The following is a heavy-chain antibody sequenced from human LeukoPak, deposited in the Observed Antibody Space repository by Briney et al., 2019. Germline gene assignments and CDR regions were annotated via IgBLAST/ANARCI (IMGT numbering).Heavy chain of an antibody. D-gene: IGHD3-22*01. CDR1: GDSVSSNSVT. CDR2: TYYRSTWYN. Sequence: SQTLSLTCAISGDSVSSNSVTWNWIRQSPSRGLEWLGRTYYRSTWYNDYAVSVRGRITVNPDTSKNQFSLKLSSVTAADTAVYYCARGCSGYYYVSNWFDPWGQETLVTVSS. J-gene: IGHJ5*02. CDR3: ARGCSGYYYVSNWFDP. V-gene: IGHV6-1*01.